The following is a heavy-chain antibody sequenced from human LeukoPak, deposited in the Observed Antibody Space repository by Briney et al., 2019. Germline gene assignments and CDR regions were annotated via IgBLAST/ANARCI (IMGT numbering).Heavy chain of an antibody. CDR1: ELTFSNYA. CDR2: ITSGFTP. CDR3: AKDYSDSRVGDVFFEY. V-gene: IGHV3-23*01. D-gene: IGHD1-26*01. Sequence: PGGSLRLSCAAPELTFSNYAMSWFRQAPGKGLEGVSGITSGFTPHYADSVKGRFTISRDNSKNTFHLQMNSLRAEDTAVYYCAKDYSDSRVGDVFFEYWGQGTLVTVSS. J-gene: IGHJ4*02.